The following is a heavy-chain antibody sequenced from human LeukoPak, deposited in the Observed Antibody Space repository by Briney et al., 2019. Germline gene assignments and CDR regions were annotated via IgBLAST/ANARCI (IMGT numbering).Heavy chain of an antibody. J-gene: IGHJ5*02. Sequence: ASVKVSCKASGYTFTGYYMNWVRQAPGQGLEWMGWINPNSGCTNYAQNFQGRVTMTRDPSISTAYMELNSLTSNDTAVYYCARTREYSSSWYFPPFDPWGQGTLVTVSS. D-gene: IGHD6-13*01. CDR2: INPNSGCT. CDR3: ARTREYSSSWYFPPFDP. CDR1: GYTFTGYY. V-gene: IGHV1-2*02.